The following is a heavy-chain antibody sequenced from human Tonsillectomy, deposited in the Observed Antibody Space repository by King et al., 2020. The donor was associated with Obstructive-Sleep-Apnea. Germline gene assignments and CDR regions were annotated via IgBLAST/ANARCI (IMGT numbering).Heavy chain of an antibody. D-gene: IGHD3-3*01. J-gene: IGHJ3*02. CDR3: ATRIFLSYYDFWSGSDDAFDI. CDR1: GFTFSSYA. CDR2: ISGRGGST. V-gene: IGHV3-23*04. Sequence: DVQLVESGGGLVQPGGSLRLSCAASGFTFSSYAMSWVRQAPGKGLEWVSAISGRGGSTYYADSVKGRFTISRDNSKNTLYLQMNSLRAEDTAVYYCATRIFLSYYDFWSGSDDAFDIWGQGTMVTVSS.